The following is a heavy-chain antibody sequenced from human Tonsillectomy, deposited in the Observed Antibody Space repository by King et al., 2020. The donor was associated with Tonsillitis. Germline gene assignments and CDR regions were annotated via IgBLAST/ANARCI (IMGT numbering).Heavy chain of an antibody. CDR3: VRLPTGFPNWFDP. J-gene: IGHJ5*02. CDR2: IHYSGNT. CDR1: GDSIISSSYN. Sequence: LQLQESGPGLVEPSETLSLTCTVSGDSIISSSYNWGWIRQPPGKGLEWIGSIHYSGNTYYNPSLKIRVTISVDTSKNQFSLKLNSVTAAETAVFYCVRLPTGFPNWFDPWGQGTLVTVSS. D-gene: IGHD3-9*01. V-gene: IGHV4-39*01.